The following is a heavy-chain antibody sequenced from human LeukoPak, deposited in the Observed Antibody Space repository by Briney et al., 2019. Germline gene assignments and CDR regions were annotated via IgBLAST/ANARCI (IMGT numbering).Heavy chain of an antibody. CDR3: AREGYYDSSGYYQHAFDI. D-gene: IGHD3-22*01. CDR1: GFTFSDYY. V-gene: IGHV3-11*01. CDR2: ISSSGSTI. Sequence: GGSLRLSCAASGFTFSDYYMSWIRQAPGKGLEWVSYISSSGSTIYYADSVKGRFTISRDNAKNSLYLQMNSLRAEDMAVYYCAREGYYDSSGYYQHAFDIWGQGTMVTVSS. J-gene: IGHJ3*02.